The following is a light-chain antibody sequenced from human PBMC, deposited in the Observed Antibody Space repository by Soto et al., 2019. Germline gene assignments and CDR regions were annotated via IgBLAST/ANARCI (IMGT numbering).Light chain of an antibody. Sequence: DIQMTQFPSSVSASVGDRVTITCRASQAISSSLGWYQQKPGKAPSLLISAASTLQIGVPSRFSGSGSGTHFTLTISSLQPGDFATYYCQQAASLPYTFGQGTKVEIK. V-gene: IGKV1-12*01. J-gene: IGKJ2*01. CDR2: AAS. CDR1: QAISSS. CDR3: QQAASLPYT.